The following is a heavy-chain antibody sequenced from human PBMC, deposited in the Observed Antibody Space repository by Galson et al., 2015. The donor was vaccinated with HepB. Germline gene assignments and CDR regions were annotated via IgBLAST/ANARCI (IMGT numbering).Heavy chain of an antibody. V-gene: IGHV3-33*01. D-gene: IGHD6-13*01. CDR3: ARGRKAAATPPGGFDP. Sequence: SLRLSCAASGFTFSSYGMHWVRQAPGKGLEWVAVIWYDGSNKYYADSVKGRFTIPRDNSKNTLYLQMNSLRAEDTAVYYCARGRKAAATPPGGFDPWGQGTLVTVSS. J-gene: IGHJ5*02. CDR2: IWYDGSNK. CDR1: GFTFSSYG.